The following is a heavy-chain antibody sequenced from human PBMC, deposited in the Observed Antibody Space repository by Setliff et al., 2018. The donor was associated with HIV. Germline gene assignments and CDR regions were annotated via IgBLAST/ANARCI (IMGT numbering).Heavy chain of an antibody. D-gene: IGHD1-26*01. CDR2: ISGSGDKT. V-gene: IGHV3-23*01. J-gene: IGHJ4*01. Sequence: PGGSLRLSCAASGFTFNTYAMSWVRQAPGKGLESVSAISGSGDKTYYADSVKGRFTISRDNSKNTLYLQMNSLRAEDTAIYYCAKDRAGSGGSYALDCWGHGTLVTVSS. CDR3: AKDRAGSGGSYALDC. CDR1: GFTFNTYA.